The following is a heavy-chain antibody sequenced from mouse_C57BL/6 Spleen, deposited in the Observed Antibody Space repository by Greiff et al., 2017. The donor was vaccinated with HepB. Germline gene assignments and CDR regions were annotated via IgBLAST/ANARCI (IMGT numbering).Heavy chain of an antibody. CDR1: GYSFTDYN. Sequence: VQLKESGPELVKPGASVKISCKASGYSFTDYNMNWVKQSNGKSLEWIGVINPNYGTTSYNQKFKGKATLTVDQSSSTAYMQLNSLTSEDSAVYYCASPAYYSNYRYFDVWGTGTTVTVSS. V-gene: IGHV1-39*01. D-gene: IGHD2-5*01. J-gene: IGHJ1*03. CDR2: INPNYGTT. CDR3: ASPAYYSNYRYFDV.